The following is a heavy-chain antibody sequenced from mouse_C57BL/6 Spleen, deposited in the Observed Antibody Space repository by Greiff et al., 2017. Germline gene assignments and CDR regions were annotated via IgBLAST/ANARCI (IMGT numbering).Heavy chain of an antibody. D-gene: IGHD1-1*01. CDR2: IYIGNGYT. CDR3: ARGPSTVVATGDYAMDY. J-gene: IGHJ4*01. V-gene: IGHV1-58*01. CDR1: GYTFTSYG. Sequence: VQLKESGAELVRPGSSVKMSCKTSGYTFTSYGINWVKQRPGQGLEWLGYIYIGNGYTEYNEKFKGKATLTSDTSSSTAYMQLSSLTSEDSAIYCCARGPSTVVATGDYAMDYWGQGTSVTVSS.